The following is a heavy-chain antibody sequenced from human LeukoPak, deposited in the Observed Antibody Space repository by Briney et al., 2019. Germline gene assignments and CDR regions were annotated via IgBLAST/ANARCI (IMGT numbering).Heavy chain of an antibody. CDR2: VSYEGNNE. Sequence: GGSLRLSCAASGFTFSTYGMHWVRQAPGKGLGWVAYVSYEGNNEQYAESVKGRFTISRDNSKNTLYLQMNSLRPEDTVVYYCAKVVGGLVPAPTDYWGQGTLVTVSS. CDR3: AKVVGGLVPAPTDY. V-gene: IGHV3-30*02. CDR1: GFTFSTYG. D-gene: IGHD2-2*01. J-gene: IGHJ4*02.